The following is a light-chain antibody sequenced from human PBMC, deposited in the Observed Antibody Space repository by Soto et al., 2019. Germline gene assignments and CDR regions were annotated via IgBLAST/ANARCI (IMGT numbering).Light chain of an antibody. Sequence: QSALTQPASVSGSPGQSITISCTGKSSDIGGYNYVSWYQQHPDKAPKLMIYEVTNRPSGVSSRFSGSKSGNTASLTISGLQPEDEADYYCSSYTSRSTVVFGGGTQLTVL. CDR2: EVT. CDR3: SSYTSRSTVV. CDR1: SSDIGGYNY. J-gene: IGLJ2*01. V-gene: IGLV2-14*01.